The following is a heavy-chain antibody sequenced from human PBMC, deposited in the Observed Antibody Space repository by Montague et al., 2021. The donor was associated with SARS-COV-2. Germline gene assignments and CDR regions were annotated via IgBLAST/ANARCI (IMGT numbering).Heavy chain of an antibody. Sequence: SETLSLTCTVSGGSVSSRSYYWGWIRQPPGKGLEWIGSIYYSGSTHYNPSLKSRVTISVDTSKNQFSLKLSSVTAADTAVYYCARRGDYGVPGFDYWGQGTMVSVSS. CDR3: ARRGDYGVPGFDY. D-gene: IGHD4-17*01. CDR1: GGSVSSRSYY. V-gene: IGHV4-39*01. CDR2: IYYSGST. J-gene: IGHJ4*02.